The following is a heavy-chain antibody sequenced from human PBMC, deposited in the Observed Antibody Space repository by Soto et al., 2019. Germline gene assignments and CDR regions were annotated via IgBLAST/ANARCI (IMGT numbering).Heavy chain of an antibody. CDR3: VRVGGNAFDI. CDR2: IGTAGDT. CDR1: GFIFSRYD. V-gene: IGHV3-13*01. D-gene: IGHD3-16*01. Sequence: EVQLVESGGGLVQPGGSLRLSCAASGFIFSRYDMHWVRQATGKGLEWVSSIGTAGDTYYPGSVKGRFTISRENAKNSLYLQMNSLRAGDTAVYYCVRVGGNAFDIWGQGTMVSVSS. J-gene: IGHJ3*02.